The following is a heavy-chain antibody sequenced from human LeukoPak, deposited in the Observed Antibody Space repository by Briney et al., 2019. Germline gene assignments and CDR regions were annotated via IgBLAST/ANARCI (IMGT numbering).Heavy chain of an antibody. J-gene: IGHJ3*02. V-gene: IGHV3-74*01. CDR3: ARYGSDPFDI. CDR1: GFTFSRYW. Sequence: GGSLRLSCAASGFTFSRYWMHWVRQAPGKGLVWVSRINNDGSNTYYADSVKGRLTISRDNAKNTLYLQMDGLRAEDTALYYCARYGSDPFDIWGQGTLVTVSS. CDR2: INNDGSNT. D-gene: IGHD4-17*01.